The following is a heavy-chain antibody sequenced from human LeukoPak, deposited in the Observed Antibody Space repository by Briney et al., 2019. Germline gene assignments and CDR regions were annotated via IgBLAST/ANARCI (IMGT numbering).Heavy chain of an antibody. D-gene: IGHD2-15*01. CDR3: ARASGYCSGGSCYEAFDI. CDR2: ISSSGSTI. Sequence: GGSLRLSCAASGFTFSSYEMNWVRQAPGKGLEWVSYISSSGSTIYYADSVKGRFTISRDNAKNSLYLQMNSLRAEDTAVYYCARASGYCSGGSCYEAFDIWGQGTMVTVSS. V-gene: IGHV3-48*03. J-gene: IGHJ3*02. CDR1: GFTFSSYE.